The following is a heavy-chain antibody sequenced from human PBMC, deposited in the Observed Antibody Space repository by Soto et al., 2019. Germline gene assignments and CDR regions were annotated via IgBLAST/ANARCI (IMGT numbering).Heavy chain of an antibody. CDR2: IYHSGST. CDR1: GGTISSSNW. J-gene: IGHJ3*02. CDR3: ARDRYDSSGYVIIDAFDI. Sequence: SETMSLTCAVAGGTISSSNWWSWVRQPPGKGLEWIGEIYHSGSTNYNPSLKSRVTISVDKSKNQFSLKLSSVTAADTAVYYCARDRYDSSGYVIIDAFDIWGQGTMVTVSS. D-gene: IGHD3-22*01. V-gene: IGHV4-4*02.